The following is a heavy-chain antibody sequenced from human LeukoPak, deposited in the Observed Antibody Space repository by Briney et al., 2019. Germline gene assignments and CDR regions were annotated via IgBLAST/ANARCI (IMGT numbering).Heavy chain of an antibody. CDR2: IIPIFGTA. D-gene: IGHD1-1*01. Sequence: SVKVSCKASGGTFSSYAISWVRQAPGQGLEWMGGIIPIFGTANYAQKFQGRVTITADKSTSTAYMELSSLKTEDTAVYYCTTVLPKWLPHVERLVYYYYYMDVWGKGTTVTISS. J-gene: IGHJ6*03. CDR3: TTVLPKWLPHVERLVYYYYYMDV. V-gene: IGHV1-69*06. CDR1: GGTFSSYA.